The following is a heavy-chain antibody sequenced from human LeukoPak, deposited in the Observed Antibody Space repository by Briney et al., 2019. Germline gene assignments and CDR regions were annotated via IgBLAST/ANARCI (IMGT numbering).Heavy chain of an antibody. Sequence: PSETLSLTCTVSGGSISSYYWSWIRQPPGKGLEWIGYIYYSGSTNYNPSLKSRVTISVDTSKNQFSLKLSSVTAADTAVYYCASSSGPTLDYWGQGTLVTVSS. CDR1: GGSISSYY. V-gene: IGHV4-59*01. D-gene: IGHD3-22*01. CDR2: IYYSGST. J-gene: IGHJ4*02. CDR3: ASSSGPTLDY.